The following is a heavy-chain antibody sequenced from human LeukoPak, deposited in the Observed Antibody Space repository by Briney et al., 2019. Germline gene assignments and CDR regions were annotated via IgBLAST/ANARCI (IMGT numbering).Heavy chain of an antibody. J-gene: IGHJ4*02. CDR3: ASGYYGSGSYYLRH. CDR2: IYYSGST. CDR1: GGSISSYY. Sequence: PSETLSLTCTVSGGSISSYYWSWIRQSPGKGLEWIGYIYYSGSTNYNPSLKSRVTISIETSKNQFSLKLSSVTAADTAVYYCASGYYGSGSYYLRHWGQGTLVSVSS. V-gene: IGHV4-59*01. D-gene: IGHD3-10*01.